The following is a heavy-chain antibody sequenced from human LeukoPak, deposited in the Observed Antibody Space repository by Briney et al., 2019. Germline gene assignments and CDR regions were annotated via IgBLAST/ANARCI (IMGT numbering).Heavy chain of an antibody. CDR1: GFTFSSYA. CDR2: ISYDGSDK. D-gene: IGHD2-15*01. J-gene: IGHJ4*02. CDR3: ASLTWQVAIDY. V-gene: IGHV3-30-3*01. Sequence: PGGSLRLSCAASGFTFSSYAMHWVRQAPGKGLEWVALISYDGSDKYYADSVKGRFTISRDNSRNTLYLQMNGLRAEDTAVYYCASLTWQVAIDYWGQGALVTVSS.